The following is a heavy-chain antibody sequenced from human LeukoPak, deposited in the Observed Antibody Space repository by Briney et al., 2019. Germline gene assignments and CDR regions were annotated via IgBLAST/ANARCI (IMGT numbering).Heavy chain of an antibody. V-gene: IGHV6-1*01. J-gene: IGHJ5*02. CDR3: ARDEYTTPGWKGWFDP. D-gene: IGHD1-1*01. Sequence: SQTLSLTCDISGDSVSSTTATWNWIGQSPSRGLEWLGRTYYRFKWYTAYPVSMQGRVTITADTSKNQFSLQLNSVTPDDTAVYYCARDEYTTPGWKGWFDPWGQGTLVTVSS. CDR2: TYYRFKWYT. CDR1: GDSVSSTTAT.